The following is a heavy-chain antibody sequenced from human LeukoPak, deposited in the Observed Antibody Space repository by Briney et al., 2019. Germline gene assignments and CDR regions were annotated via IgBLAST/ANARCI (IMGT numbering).Heavy chain of an antibody. Sequence: GGSLRLSCATSGFTFSSNWMSWVRHAPGRGLDWVANINPDGSAQYYAASVKGRFTVSRDNAKNSLYLQMSSLRVEDTAIYYCARANNSSWHNWCQGALVTVSS. CDR1: GFTFSSNW. J-gene: IGHJ4*02. V-gene: IGHV3-7*01. CDR2: INPDGSAQ. CDR3: ARANNSSWHN. D-gene: IGHD2-15*01.